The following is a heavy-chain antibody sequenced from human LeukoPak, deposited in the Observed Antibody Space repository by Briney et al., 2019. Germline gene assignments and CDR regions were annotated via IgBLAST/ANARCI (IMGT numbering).Heavy chain of an antibody. V-gene: IGHV3-21*01. CDR1: GFTFSSYS. CDR2: ISSSSSYI. Sequence: GGSLRLSCAASGFTFSSYSMNWVRQAPGKGLEWVSSISSSSSYIYYADSVKGRFTISRDNAKNSLSLQMNSLRAEDTAVYYCAKAYGYCTTTSCSHEEFDYWGQGTLVTVSS. D-gene: IGHD2-2*01. J-gene: IGHJ4*02. CDR3: AKAYGYCTTTSCSHEEFDY.